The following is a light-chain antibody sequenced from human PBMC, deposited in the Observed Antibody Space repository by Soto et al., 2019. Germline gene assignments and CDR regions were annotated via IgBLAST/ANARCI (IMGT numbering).Light chain of an antibody. V-gene: IGLV2-18*01. CDR3: SLYTSSRV. Sequence: QSALTQPPSVSGSPGQSVTISCTGTRSDVGSYNRVSWYQQPPGTAPKLVIYEVSNRPSGVPDRFSGSKSGNTASLTISGLQAEDEADYYCSLYTSSRVFGGGTKLTVL. CDR1: RSDVGSYNR. J-gene: IGLJ3*02. CDR2: EVS.